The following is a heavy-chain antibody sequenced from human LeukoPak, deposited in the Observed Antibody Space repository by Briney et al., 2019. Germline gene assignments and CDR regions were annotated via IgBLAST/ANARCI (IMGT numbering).Heavy chain of an antibody. D-gene: IGHD3-10*01. J-gene: IGHJ4*02. V-gene: IGHV4-59*01. CDR1: GXSISNYY. CDR2: IYYSGTT. CDR3: ARGRKDDSGSYPADY. Sequence: SETLSLTCTVSGXSISNYYWSWNRQPPGKGREWIGYIYYSGTTNYNPSLKSRVTISLDTSKSQFSLKLSSVTAADTAVYYCARGRKDDSGSYPADYWGQGILVTVSS.